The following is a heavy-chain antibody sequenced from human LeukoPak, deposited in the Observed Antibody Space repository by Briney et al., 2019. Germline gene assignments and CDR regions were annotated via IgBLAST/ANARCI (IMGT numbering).Heavy chain of an antibody. CDR3: ARHRVAAPNTNYFYIMDV. CDR2: IIPNSGGT. J-gene: IGHJ6*02. D-gene: IGHD6-13*01. CDR1: GGTFSSYA. Sequence: ASVKVSCKASGGTFSSYAISWVRQAPGQGLEWMGWIIPNSGGTNYAQKFQGRVTMTRDTSISTAYMELTRLTSDDTAVYYCARHRVAAPNTNYFYIMDVWGQGTTVTVSS. V-gene: IGHV1-2*02.